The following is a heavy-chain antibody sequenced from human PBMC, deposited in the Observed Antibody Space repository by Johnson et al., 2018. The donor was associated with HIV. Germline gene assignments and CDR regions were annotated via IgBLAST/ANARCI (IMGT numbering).Heavy chain of an antibody. Sequence: VQLVESGGGLVQPGGSLRLSCGASGFTFNDYWMRWVRQAPGKGPEWVASIKYDGSDKYYVDSVKGRSIISRDTANHSLSLQMHSLTARDTAVYYCARAVNSGSYDPWLGRWESGIFDVWGQGTMVTVSS. CDR2: IKYDGSDK. V-gene: IGHV3-7*05. CDR1: GFTFNDYW. J-gene: IGHJ3*01. CDR3: ARAVNSGSYDPWLGRWESGIFDV. D-gene: IGHD1-26*01.